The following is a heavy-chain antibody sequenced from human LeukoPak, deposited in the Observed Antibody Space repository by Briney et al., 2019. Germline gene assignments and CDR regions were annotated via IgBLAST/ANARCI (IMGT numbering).Heavy chain of an antibody. V-gene: IGHV4-39*01. Sequence: SETLSLTCTVSGGSISSSSYYWGWIRQPPGKGLEWIGSIYYSGSTCYNPSLKSRVTISVDTSKNQFSLKLSSVTAADTAVYYCARLNYFDYWCQGTLVTVSS. J-gene: IGHJ4*02. CDR2: IYYSGST. CDR3: ARLNYFDY. CDR1: GGSISSSSYY.